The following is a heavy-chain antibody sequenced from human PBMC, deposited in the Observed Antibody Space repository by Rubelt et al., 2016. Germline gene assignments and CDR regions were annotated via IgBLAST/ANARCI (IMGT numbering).Heavy chain of an antibody. CDR1: GGSISSSSYY. Sequence: QLQLQESGPGLVKPSETLSLTCTVSGGSISSSSYYWGWIRQPPGKGLEWIGEINHSGSTNYNQSLKRRVPISVATSKNQFSLKLSSVTAADTAVYYCAREKYGSGIHWFDPWGQGTLVTVSS. J-gene: IGHJ5*02. CDR3: AREKYGSGIHWFDP. V-gene: IGHV4-39*07. CDR2: INHSGST. D-gene: IGHD3-10*01.